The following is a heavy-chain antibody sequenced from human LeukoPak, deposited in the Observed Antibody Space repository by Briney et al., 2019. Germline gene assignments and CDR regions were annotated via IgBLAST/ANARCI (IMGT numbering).Heavy chain of an antibody. V-gene: IGHV3-53*01. CDR3: AISSGWYLGNFDY. D-gene: IGHD6-19*01. CDR1: GFTLSSNY. Sequence: GGSLRLSCAASGFTLSSNYMSWVRQAPGKGLEWVSVIYSGGSTYYADSVKGRFTISRDNSKNTLYLQMNSLRAVDTAVYYCAISSGWYLGNFDYWGQGTLVTVSS. J-gene: IGHJ4*02. CDR2: IYSGGST.